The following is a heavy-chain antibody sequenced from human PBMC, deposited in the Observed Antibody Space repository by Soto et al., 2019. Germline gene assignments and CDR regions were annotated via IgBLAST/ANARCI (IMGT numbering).Heavy chain of an antibody. J-gene: IGHJ4*02. CDR3: ARGLMTTTVYYFAY. D-gene: IGHD3-16*01. Sequence: EVQLVESGRGLVQPGESLRLSCAASGFTFSDHYMDWVRQAPGKGLEWVGRTRNKANSYTTEYAASVKGRFTISRADSMNSLYLQMNSLKTEDTAVYYCARGLMTTTVYYFAYWGQGTLVTVSS. CDR2: TRNKANSYTT. CDR1: GFTFSDHY. V-gene: IGHV3-72*01.